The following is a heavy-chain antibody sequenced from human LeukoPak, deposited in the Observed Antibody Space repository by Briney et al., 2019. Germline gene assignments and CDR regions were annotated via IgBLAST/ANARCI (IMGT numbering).Heavy chain of an antibody. V-gene: IGHV3-9*01. D-gene: IGHD3-22*01. Sequence: PGRSLRLSCAASGFTFDDYAMHWVRQAPGKGLEWVSGISWNSGSIGYADSVKGRFTISRDNARNSLYLQMNSLRAEDTALYYCAKGPHYYDSSGPAGELGYWGQGTLVTVSS. J-gene: IGHJ4*02. CDR2: ISWNSGSI. CDR1: GFTFDDYA. CDR3: AKGPHYYDSSGPAGELGY.